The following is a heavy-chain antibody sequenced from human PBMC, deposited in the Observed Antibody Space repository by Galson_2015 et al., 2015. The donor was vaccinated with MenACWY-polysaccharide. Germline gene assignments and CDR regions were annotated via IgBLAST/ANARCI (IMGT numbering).Heavy chain of an antibody. CDR2: ISGSGTDI. D-gene: IGHD6-13*01. Sequence: SLRLSCAASGFSITSYAVNWARQAPGKGLEWVAVISGSGTDIRYADSVKGRFTLSRDTSKSALYLQMNSLRAEDTAKYYCAKASQWGAAAVGSFDHWGQGTLVTVSS. CDR3: AKASQWGAAAVGSFDH. V-gene: IGHV3-23*01. J-gene: IGHJ4*02. CDR1: GFSITSYA.